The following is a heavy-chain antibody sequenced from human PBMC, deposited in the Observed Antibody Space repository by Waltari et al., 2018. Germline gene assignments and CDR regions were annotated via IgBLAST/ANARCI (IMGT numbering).Heavy chain of an antibody. CDR3: ARVGSARIAVAVFGMDV. Sequence: QVQLVESGGGMVQPGRSLRLSCAASGFTFSSYCMHWVRQAPGQGLEWVAVIWYEGSNKYYADSVKGRFTISRDNSKNTLYLQMNSLRAEDTAVYYCARVGSARIAVAVFGMDVWGQGTTVTVSS. J-gene: IGHJ6*02. V-gene: IGHV3-33*01. D-gene: IGHD6-19*01. CDR2: IWYEGSNK. CDR1: GFTFSSYC.